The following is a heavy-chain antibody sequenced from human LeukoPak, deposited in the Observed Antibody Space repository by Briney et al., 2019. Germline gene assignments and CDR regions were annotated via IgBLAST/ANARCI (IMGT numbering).Heavy chain of an antibody. CDR2: IYHSGST. V-gene: IGHV4-30-2*01. CDR1: GGSISSGGYS. J-gene: IGHJ5*02. D-gene: IGHD2-2*02. CDR3: ARESVVPAAIRGGPFDP. Sequence: SETLSLTCAVSGGSISSGGYSWSWIRQPPGKGLEWIGYIYHSGSTYYNPSLKSRVTISVDRSKNQFSLKLSSVTAADTAVYYCARESVVPAAIRGGPFDPWGQGTLVTVSS.